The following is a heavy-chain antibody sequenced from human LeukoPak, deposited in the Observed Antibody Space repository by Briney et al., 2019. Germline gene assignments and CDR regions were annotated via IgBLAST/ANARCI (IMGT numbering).Heavy chain of an antibody. CDR1: GFTFSNSW. V-gene: IGHV3-7*01. Sequence: GGSLRLSCAASGFTFSNSWMSWVRQAPGKGLEWVANIRQDGSEKYYVDSMRGRFTISRDNAKNSLYLQMSSLRAEDTAVYYCARSTAGLDYWGQGTLVTVSS. J-gene: IGHJ4*02. CDR2: IRQDGSEK. D-gene: IGHD1-1*01. CDR3: ARSTAGLDY.